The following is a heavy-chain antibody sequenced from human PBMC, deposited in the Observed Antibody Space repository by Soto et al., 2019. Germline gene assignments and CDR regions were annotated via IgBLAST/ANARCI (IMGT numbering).Heavy chain of an antibody. D-gene: IGHD1-26*01. Sequence: ASVKVSCKASGYTFTSYGISWVRQAPGQGLEWMGWISAYNGNTNYAQKLQGRVTMTTDTSTSTAYMELRSLRSDDTAVYYCGRGYRYSGSYYAEYFQQWGQGTLVTVSS. CDR2: ISAYNGNT. CDR3: GRGYRYSGSYYAEYFQQ. CDR1: GYTFTSYG. J-gene: IGHJ1*01. V-gene: IGHV1-18*01.